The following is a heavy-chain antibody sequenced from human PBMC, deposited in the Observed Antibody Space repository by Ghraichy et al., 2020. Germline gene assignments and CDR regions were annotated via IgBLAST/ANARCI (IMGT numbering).Heavy chain of an antibody. V-gene: IGHV4-34*01. CDR2: INHSGST. CDR1: GGSFSGYY. Sequence: ETLSLTCAVYGGSFSGYYWSWIRQPPGKGLEWIGEINHSGSTNYNPSLKSRVTISVDTSKNQFSLKLSSVTAADTAVYYCARGNKQWLVYYYYYMDVWGKGTTVTVSS. J-gene: IGHJ6*03. CDR3: ARGNKQWLVYYYYYMDV. D-gene: IGHD6-19*01.